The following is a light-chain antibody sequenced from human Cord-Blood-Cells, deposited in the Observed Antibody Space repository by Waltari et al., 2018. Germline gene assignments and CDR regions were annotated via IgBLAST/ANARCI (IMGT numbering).Light chain of an antibody. CDR1: NIGSKS. V-gene: IGLV3-21*04. CDR3: QVWDSSSDHVV. CDR2: KGS. J-gene: IGLJ2*01. Sequence: SYVLTQPPSVSVAPGKTARITCGGNNIGSKSVHWYQQKPGQAPVLVIDKGSDRPSGSPERFSGSNSGTTATLTISRVEAGDEADYYCQVWDSSSDHVVFGGGTKLTVL.